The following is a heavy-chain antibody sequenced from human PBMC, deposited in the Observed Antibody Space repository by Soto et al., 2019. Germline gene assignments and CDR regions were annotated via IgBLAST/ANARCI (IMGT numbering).Heavy chain of an antibody. J-gene: IGHJ4*02. Sequence: GGSLRFSCAASGFTFSNAWMNWVRQAPGKGLEWVGRIKSKTDGGTTDYAAPVKGRFTISRDDSKNTLYLQMNSLKTEDTAMYYCARRDFWSGYPYYFDSWAQGTLVTVSS. CDR1: GFTFSNAW. D-gene: IGHD3-3*01. V-gene: IGHV3-15*07. CDR3: ARRDFWSGYPYYFDS. CDR2: IKSKTDGGTT.